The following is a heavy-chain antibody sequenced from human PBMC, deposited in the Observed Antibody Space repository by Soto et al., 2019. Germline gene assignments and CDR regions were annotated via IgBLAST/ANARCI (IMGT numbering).Heavy chain of an antibody. CDR3: ARAKYQLLFGFDP. Sequence: ASVKVSCKASCSTFTIYGVSWVRQAPGQGLEWMGWISAYNVNTNYAQKVQGRVTMTTDTSTSTAYLELRSLRSDDTAVYYCARAKYQLLFGFDPWGQGTLVTVSS. V-gene: IGHV1-18*04. CDR2: ISAYNVNT. CDR1: CSTFTIYG. D-gene: IGHD2-2*01. J-gene: IGHJ5*02.